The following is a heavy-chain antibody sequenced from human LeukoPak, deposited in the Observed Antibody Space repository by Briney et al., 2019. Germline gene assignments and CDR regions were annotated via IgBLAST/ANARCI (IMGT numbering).Heavy chain of an antibody. CDR1: GGSVNSYY. CDR2: IYTTGRT. Sequence: SETLSLTCSVSGGSVNSYYWSWIRQPPGKGLEWIGYIYTTGRTNYNPSLKSRVTISVDTSKNQFSLKLSSVTAADTAVYYCAKILGSGVWYGFDIWGQGTMVTVSS. J-gene: IGHJ3*02. CDR3: AKILGSGVWYGFDI. D-gene: IGHD7-27*01. V-gene: IGHV4-4*09.